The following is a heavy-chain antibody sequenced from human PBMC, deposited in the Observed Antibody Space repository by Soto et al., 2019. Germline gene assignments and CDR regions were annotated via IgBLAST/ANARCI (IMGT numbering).Heavy chain of an antibody. Sequence: AVKVSCKASGGTFSSYAISWVRQAPGQGLEWMGGIIPIFGTANYAQKFQGRVTITADESTSTAYMELSSLRSEDTAVYYCASGPDYYDSSGYYYNWFDPWGQGTLVTVSS. V-gene: IGHV1-69*13. CDR2: IIPIFGTA. D-gene: IGHD3-22*01. J-gene: IGHJ5*02. CDR3: ASGPDYYDSSGYYYNWFDP. CDR1: GGTFSSYA.